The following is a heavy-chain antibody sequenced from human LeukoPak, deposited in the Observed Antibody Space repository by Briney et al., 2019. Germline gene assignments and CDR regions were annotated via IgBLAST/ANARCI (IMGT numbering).Heavy chain of an antibody. CDR2: IKSRTDGGTT. D-gene: IGHD3-22*01. Sequence: GGSLRLSCAASGFTFDDYAMHWVRQAPGKGLEWVGRIKSRTDGGTTDYAAPVKGRFTISRDDSKNTVFLQMNSLKTADTALYYCATFIPNYYYDISPRLDYWGQGTLVTVSS. J-gene: IGHJ4*02. CDR3: ATFIPNYYYDISPRLDY. CDR1: GFTFDDYA. V-gene: IGHV3-15*01.